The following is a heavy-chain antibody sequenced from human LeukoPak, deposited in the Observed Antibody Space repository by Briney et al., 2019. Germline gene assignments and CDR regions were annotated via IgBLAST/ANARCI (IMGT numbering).Heavy chain of an antibody. Sequence: PSETLSLTCAVYGGSFSGYYWSWIRQPPGKGLEWLGEINHSGSTNYNPSLKSRVTISVDTSKNQFSLKLSSVTAADTAVYYCARAYYYDSSGTRAFDYWGQGSLVTVSS. J-gene: IGHJ4*02. CDR1: GGSFSGYY. V-gene: IGHV4-34*01. D-gene: IGHD3-22*01. CDR2: INHSGST. CDR3: ARAYYYDSSGTRAFDY.